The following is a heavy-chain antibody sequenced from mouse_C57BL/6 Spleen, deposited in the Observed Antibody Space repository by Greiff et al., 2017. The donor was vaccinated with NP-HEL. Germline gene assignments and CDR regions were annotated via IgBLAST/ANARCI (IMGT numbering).Heavy chain of an antibody. CDR2: IHPNSGST. J-gene: IGHJ2*01. V-gene: IGHV1-64*01. CDR3: AREGDYGYFDY. Sequence: QVQLQQPGAELVKPWASVKLSCKASGYTFTSYWMHWVKQRPGQGLEWIGMIHPNSGSTNYNEKFKSKATLTVDKSSSTAYMQLSSLTSEDSAVYYCAREGDYGYFDYWGQGTTLTVSS. D-gene: IGHD2-4*01. CDR1: GYTFTSYW.